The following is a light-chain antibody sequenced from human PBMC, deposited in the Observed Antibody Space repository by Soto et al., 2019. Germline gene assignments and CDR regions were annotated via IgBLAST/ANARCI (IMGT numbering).Light chain of an antibody. CDR2: GAS. V-gene: IGKV3-20*01. Sequence: EIVLTQSPGTLSLSPGERASLSCRASQSVSSSYLAWYQQKPGRAPRLLIYGASSRATGIPDRFSGSGSGTDFTLTISRLEPEDFAVYFCQQYGRSPLTFGGGTKVEIK. J-gene: IGKJ4*01. CDR3: QQYGRSPLT. CDR1: QSVSSSY.